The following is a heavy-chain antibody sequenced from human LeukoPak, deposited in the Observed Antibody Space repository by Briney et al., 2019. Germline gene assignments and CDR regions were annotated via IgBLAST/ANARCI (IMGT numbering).Heavy chain of an antibody. CDR2: ISSSSSYK. V-gene: IGHV3-21*01. D-gene: IGHD6-19*01. CDR3: ARDLFSSGWFAYFDY. CDR1: GFTFSSYS. Sequence: GGSLRLSCAASGFTFSSYSMNWVRQAPGQGLEWVSSISSSSSYKYHADSVKGRFTISRVNAKNSLYLQMNSLRAEDTAVYYCARDLFSSGWFAYFDYWGQGTLGTVSS. J-gene: IGHJ4*02.